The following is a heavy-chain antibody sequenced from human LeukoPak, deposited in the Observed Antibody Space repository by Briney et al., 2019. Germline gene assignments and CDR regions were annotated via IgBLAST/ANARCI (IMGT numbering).Heavy chain of an antibody. J-gene: IGHJ4*02. CDR2: INHSGST. CDR1: GGSFSGYY. Sequence: SETWSLTGAVYGGSFSGYYWSWIRQPPGKGRGGSGEINHSGSTTYNPSLKSRVTISVATSKNQFSLKPSSVTAADTAVYYCARGFDQGWFGESVGYFDYWGQGTLVTVSS. CDR3: ARGFDQGWFGESVGYFDY. D-gene: IGHD3-10*01. V-gene: IGHV4-34*01.